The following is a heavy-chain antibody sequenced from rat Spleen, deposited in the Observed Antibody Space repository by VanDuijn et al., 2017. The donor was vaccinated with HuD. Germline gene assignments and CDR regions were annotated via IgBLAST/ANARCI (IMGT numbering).Heavy chain of an antibody. CDR2: MWSGGST. D-gene: IGHD1-12*01. CDR3: TRDHAYWGSYYPGGFAY. V-gene: IGHV2S63*01. J-gene: IGHJ3*01. Sequence: EVQLKESGPGLVQPSQTLSLTCTVSGLSLTDYSVHWVRQPPGKGLEWMGVMWSGGSTAYISALKSRLNISRDTSKSQIFLKMNSRQTEDTAIYCCTRDHAYWGSYYPGGFAYWGQGTLVTVSS. CDR1: GLSLTDYS.